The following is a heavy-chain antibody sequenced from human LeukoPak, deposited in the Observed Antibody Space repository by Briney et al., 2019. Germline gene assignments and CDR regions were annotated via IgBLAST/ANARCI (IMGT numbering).Heavy chain of an antibody. CDR1: GFTFDDYG. CDR2: INWNGGST. J-gene: IGHJ4*02. D-gene: IGHD3-16*01. V-gene: IGHV3-20*04. CDR3: ARTYSGYVWGTFDY. Sequence: GGSLRLSCAASGFTFDDYGMSWVRQAPGKGLEWVSGINWNGGSTAYADSVKGRFTISRANAKNSLYLQMNSLRAADTALYYCARTYSGYVWGTFDYWGQGTLVTVSS.